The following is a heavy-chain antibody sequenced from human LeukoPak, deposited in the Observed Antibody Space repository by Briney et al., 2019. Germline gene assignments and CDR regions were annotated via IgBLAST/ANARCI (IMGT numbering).Heavy chain of an antibody. CDR3: AKFPYSSGWATDY. V-gene: IGHV3-30*02. CDR1: GITFSVYD. CDR2: IRYDGGNK. J-gene: IGHJ4*02. Sequence: GGSLRLSCAASGITFSVYDMHWFRQALGKGLEWVAFIRYDGGNKFYADSVKGRFTISRDNSKNTLYLQMNSLRAEDTAVYYCAKFPYSSGWATDYWGQGSLVTVSS. D-gene: IGHD6-19*01.